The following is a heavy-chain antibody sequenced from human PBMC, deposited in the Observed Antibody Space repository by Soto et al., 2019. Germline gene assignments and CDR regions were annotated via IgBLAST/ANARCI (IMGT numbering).Heavy chain of an antibody. CDR3: ARGSSLNY. J-gene: IGHJ4*02. D-gene: IGHD6-13*01. CDR2: IKQDGSEQ. V-gene: IGHV3-7*01. Sequence: EVQLVESGGGLVQPGGSLRLSCVGSGFTLSSYWMSWARQAPGKGLEWLANIKQDGSEQHYVDSVKGRFSISRDNAQNSLFLYMSSLRDEDTAVYYCARGSSLNYWGQGTLVTVSS. CDR1: GFTLSSYW.